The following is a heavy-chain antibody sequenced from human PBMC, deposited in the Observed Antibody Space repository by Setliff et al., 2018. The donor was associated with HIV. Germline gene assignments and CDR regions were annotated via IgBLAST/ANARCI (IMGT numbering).Heavy chain of an antibody. CDR2: IYNSEIT. V-gene: IGHV4-59*01. CDR3: ARGGTSSNWFDP. Sequence: SSETLSLTCIVSGASISSDTWSWIRQPPGKGLQWIGFIYNSEITNYNPSLKSRVTISLDMSKNQFSLKLTSVTAADTAVYYCARGGTSSNWFDPWG. J-gene: IGHJ5*02. CDR1: GASISSDT. D-gene: IGHD2-2*01.